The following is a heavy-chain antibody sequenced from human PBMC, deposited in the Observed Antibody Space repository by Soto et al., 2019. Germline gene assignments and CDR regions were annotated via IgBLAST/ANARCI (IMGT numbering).Heavy chain of an antibody. Sequence: PLALRSLTRPVSGGSSTRGDYYLKKIRHPPGTGLEGIGNIYCSGNTYYNPSLKNRLIISIATSKNQFSLTVGSVTAAGPDVYYGAGSSLYGLDVWGQGTTVTVSS. CDR3: AGSSLYGLDV. CDR2: IYCSGNT. J-gene: IGHJ6*02. CDR1: GGSSTRGDYY. D-gene: IGHD3-10*01. V-gene: IGHV4-30-4*01.